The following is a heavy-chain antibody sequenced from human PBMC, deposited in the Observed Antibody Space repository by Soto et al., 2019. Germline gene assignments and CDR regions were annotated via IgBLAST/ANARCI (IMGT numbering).Heavy chain of an antibody. J-gene: IGHJ6*02. CDR3: ARDPAMVRGVIPPRGMDV. V-gene: IGHV4-4*07. Sequence: QVQLQESGPGLVKPSETLSLTCTVSGGSISSYYWSWIRQPAGKGLEWIGRIYTSGSTNYNPSLKSRVTMSVDTSKNQFSLKLSSVTAADTAVYYCARDPAMVRGVIPPRGMDVWGQGTTVTVSS. CDR1: GGSISSYY. D-gene: IGHD3-10*01. CDR2: IYTSGST.